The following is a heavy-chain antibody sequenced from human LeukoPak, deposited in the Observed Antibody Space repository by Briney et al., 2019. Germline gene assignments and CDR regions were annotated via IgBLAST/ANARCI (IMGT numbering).Heavy chain of an antibody. Sequence: ASVKVSCKASGYTFTSYYMHWVRQAPGQGLEWMGIINPSGGSTSYAQKFQGRVTMTRDMSTSTVYMELSSLRSEDTAVYYCARRGGVDITPGYYYYYYMDVWGKGTTVTVSS. CDR2: INPSGGST. CDR1: GYTFTSYY. D-gene: IGHD1-14*01. CDR3: ARRGGVDITPGYYYYYYMDV. V-gene: IGHV1-46*01. J-gene: IGHJ6*03.